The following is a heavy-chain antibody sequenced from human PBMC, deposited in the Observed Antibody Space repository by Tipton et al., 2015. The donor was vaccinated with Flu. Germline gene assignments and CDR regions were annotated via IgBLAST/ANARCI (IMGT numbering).Heavy chain of an antibody. Sequence: TLSLTCSVSGGSISSYYWSWIRQPPGKGLEWIGYVFYTGSTDYNPSLKSRVTISVDTSKNQFSLELIFVTAADTAVYYCARIQGGYYGSESYDTWGQGMLVTVSS. D-gene: IGHD3-10*01. J-gene: IGHJ5*02. CDR1: GGSISSYY. CDR3: ARIQGGYYGSESYDT. V-gene: IGHV4-59*01. CDR2: VFYTGST.